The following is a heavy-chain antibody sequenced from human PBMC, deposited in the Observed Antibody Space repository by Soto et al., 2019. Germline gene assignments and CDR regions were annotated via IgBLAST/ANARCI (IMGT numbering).Heavy chain of an antibody. D-gene: IGHD2-2*01. Sequence: GVSLRLSCAASGFTFSSYAMHWVRQAPGKGLEWVAVISYDGSNKYYADSVKGRFTISRDNSKNTLYLQMNSLRAEDTAVYYCARGRTPSFDYWGQGTLVTVSS. CDR3: ARGRTPSFDY. J-gene: IGHJ4*02. CDR1: GFTFSSYA. CDR2: ISYDGSNK. V-gene: IGHV3-30-3*01.